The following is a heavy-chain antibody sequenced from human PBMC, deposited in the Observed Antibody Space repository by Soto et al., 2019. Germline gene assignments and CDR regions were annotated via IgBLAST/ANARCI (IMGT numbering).Heavy chain of an antibody. D-gene: IGHD6-19*01. J-gene: IGHJ6*03. CDR2: ISSNGGST. V-gene: IGHV3-64*01. CDR3: ARIARQWLVIDYYYMDV. CDR1: GFTFSSYA. Sequence: GESLKISCAASGFTFSSYAMHWVRQAPGKGLEYVSAISSNGGSTYYANSVKGRFTISRDNSKNTLYLQMGSLRAEDMAVYYCARIARQWLVIDYYYMDVWGKGTTVTVSS.